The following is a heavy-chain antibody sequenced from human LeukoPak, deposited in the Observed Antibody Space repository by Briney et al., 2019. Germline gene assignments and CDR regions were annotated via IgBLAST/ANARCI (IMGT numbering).Heavy chain of an antibody. CDR3: AKGVGYCSGGSCQQFDY. CDR1: GFTFDDYA. V-gene: IGHV3-43D*03. CDR2: ISWDGGSP. D-gene: IGHD2-15*01. Sequence: PGGSLRLSCAASGFTFDDYAMHWVRQAPGKGLEWVSLISWDGGSPYYADSVKGRITISRDNSKNTLYLQMNSLRAEDTAVYYCAKGVGYCSGGSCQQFDYWGQGTLVTVSS. J-gene: IGHJ4*02.